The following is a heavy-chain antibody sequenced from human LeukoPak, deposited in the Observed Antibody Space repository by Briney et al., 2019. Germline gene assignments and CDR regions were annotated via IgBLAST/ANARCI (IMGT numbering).Heavy chain of an antibody. CDR2: ISYDGSNK. D-gene: IGHD1-26*01. V-gene: IGHV3-30-3*01. CDR3: ARDLWWELLMDY. CDR1: GFTLSSYS. Sequence: GGSLRLSCAASGFTLSSYSMHWVRQAPGKGLEWVAVISYDGSNKYNADSVKGRFTISRDNSKNTLYLQMNSLRAEDTAVYYCARDLWWELLMDYWGQGTLVTVSS. J-gene: IGHJ4*02.